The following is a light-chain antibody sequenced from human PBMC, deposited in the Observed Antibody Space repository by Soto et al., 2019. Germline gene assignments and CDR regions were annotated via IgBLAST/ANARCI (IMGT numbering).Light chain of an antibody. CDR2: GAS. V-gene: IGKV3-15*01. Sequence: EIEMTPSPATLSVSPGKTATLSCSASQSVSSNLGWYQQKPRQPLRLLIYGASTRATGIPARFSGSGSGTEFTLTISSLQSEDFAVYYCQQYNAWPSITFGQGTRLEIK. CDR3: QQYNAWPSIT. CDR1: QSVSSN. J-gene: IGKJ5*01.